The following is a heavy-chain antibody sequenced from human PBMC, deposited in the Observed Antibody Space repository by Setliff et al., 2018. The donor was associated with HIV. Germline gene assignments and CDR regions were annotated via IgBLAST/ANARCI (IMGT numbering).Heavy chain of an antibody. V-gene: IGHV1-2*02. CDR1: GYNFHGYY. CDR3: ATTGVGVTRYYYYYMDV. CDR2: INPNSGGT. D-gene: IGHD1-26*01. J-gene: IGHJ6*03. Sequence: ASVKVSCKASGYNFHGYYIHWVRQAPGQGLERMGWINPNSGGTNSAQKFQGRVTMTSDTSINTAYMELTRLRSEDTAVYYCATTGVGVTRYYYYYMDVWGKGTTVTVSS.